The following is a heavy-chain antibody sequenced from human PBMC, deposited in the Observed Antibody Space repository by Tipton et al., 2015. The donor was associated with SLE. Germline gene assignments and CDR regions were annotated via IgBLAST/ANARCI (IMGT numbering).Heavy chain of an antibody. CDR1: GDSVSSNTVA. V-gene: IGHV6-1*01. D-gene: IGHD7-27*01. Sequence: VKPSQTLSLTCVISGDSVSSNTVAWNWIRQSPSRGLEWLGRTYYKSQWFDKYAESVRGRITISPDTANNQFSLHLTSVTHEDTAVYYCARDKFWAFDYWGQGALVTVSS. CDR3: ARDKFWAFDY. J-gene: IGHJ4*02. CDR2: TYYKSQWFD.